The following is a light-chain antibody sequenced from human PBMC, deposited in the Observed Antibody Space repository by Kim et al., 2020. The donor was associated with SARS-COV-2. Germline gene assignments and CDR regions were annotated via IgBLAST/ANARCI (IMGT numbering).Light chain of an antibody. CDR2: AAS. Sequence: EIVLTQSPGTLSLSPGERATLSCRASQSVSSSYLAWYQQKPGQAARLLIYAASSRATGIPDRFSGSGSGTDFTLTISRLEPEDVAVYYCQQYSRSPVTFGGGTKVDIK. V-gene: IGKV3-20*01. CDR1: QSVSSSY. J-gene: IGKJ4*01. CDR3: QQYSRSPVT.